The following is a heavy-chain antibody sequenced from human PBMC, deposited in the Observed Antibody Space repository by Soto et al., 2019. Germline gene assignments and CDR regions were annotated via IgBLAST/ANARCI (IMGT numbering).Heavy chain of an antibody. Sequence: PGGSLRLSCAASGFTFSDYAMNWVRQSPGKGLEWVSAISGSGGSTYYADSVKGRFTISRDNSKNTLYLQMNSLRAEDTAVYYCAKDPIAARPASDYWGQGTLVTVSS. CDR2: ISGSGGST. CDR1: GFTFSDYA. V-gene: IGHV3-23*01. D-gene: IGHD6-6*01. CDR3: AKDPIAARPASDY. J-gene: IGHJ4*02.